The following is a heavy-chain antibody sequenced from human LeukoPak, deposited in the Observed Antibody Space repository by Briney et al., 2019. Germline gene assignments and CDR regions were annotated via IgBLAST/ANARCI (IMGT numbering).Heavy chain of an antibody. D-gene: IGHD2-2*01. V-gene: IGHV4-30-2*01. CDR3: ARFRYCSSTSCRSTFDY. CDR2: IYHSGST. CDR1: GGSISSGGYY. J-gene: IGHJ4*02. Sequence: PSQTLSLTCTVSGGSISSGGYYWSWIRQPPGKGLEWIGYIYHSGSTYYNPSLKSRVTISVDRSKNQFSLKLSSVTAADTAVYYCARFRYCSSTSCRSTFDYWGQGTLVTVSS.